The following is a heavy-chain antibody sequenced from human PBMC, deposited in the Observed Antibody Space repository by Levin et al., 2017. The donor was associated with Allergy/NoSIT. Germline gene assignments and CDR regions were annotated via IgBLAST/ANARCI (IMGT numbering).Heavy chain of an antibody. J-gene: IGHJ5*02. D-gene: IGHD5-12*01. CDR2: IDWDDDK. CDR1: GFSLSTQGMR. V-gene: IGHV2-70*04. CDR3: ARMSVDPSYNWFDP. Sequence: SGPTLVKPTQTLTLTCSFSGFSLSTQGMRVSWIRQPPGKALEWLARIDWDDDKFYSSSLKTRLTISNDPSKNQVILTMTNMDPVDTATYYCARMSVDPSYNWFDPWGQGTLVTVSS.